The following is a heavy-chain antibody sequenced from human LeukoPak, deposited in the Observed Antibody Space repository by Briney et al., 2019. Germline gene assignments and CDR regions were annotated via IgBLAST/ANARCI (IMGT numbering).Heavy chain of an antibody. V-gene: IGHV3-72*01. D-gene: IGHD1-26*01. Sequence: GGSLRLSCAASGFTFSDRYMDWVRQAPGKGLEWVGRTRNKANSYTTEYAASVKGRFTISRDDLKNSLYLQMNSLKTEDTAVYYCAKLSGGSYRYFDYWGQGTLVTVSS. J-gene: IGHJ4*02. CDR2: TRNKANSYTT. CDR1: GFTFSDRY. CDR3: AKLSGGSYRYFDY.